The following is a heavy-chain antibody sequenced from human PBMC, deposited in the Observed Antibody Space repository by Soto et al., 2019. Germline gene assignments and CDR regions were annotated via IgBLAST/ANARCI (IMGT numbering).Heavy chain of an antibody. V-gene: IGHV3-33*01. Sequence: QVQLVESGGGVVQPGRSLRLSCAASGFTFSSYGMHWVRQAPGKGLEWVAVIWYDGSNKYYADSVKGRFTISRDNSKNTLYLQMNSLGAEDTAVYYCARDQRVAATPSTRFYFDYWGQGTLVTVSS. J-gene: IGHJ4*02. CDR1: GFTFSSYG. CDR3: ARDQRVAATPSTRFYFDY. D-gene: IGHD2-15*01. CDR2: IWYDGSNK.